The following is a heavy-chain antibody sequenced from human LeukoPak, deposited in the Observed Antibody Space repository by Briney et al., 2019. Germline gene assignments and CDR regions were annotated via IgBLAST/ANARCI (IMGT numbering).Heavy chain of an antibody. CDR1: EFTFSSYA. Sequence: GGSLRLSCAASEFTFSSYAMHWVRQAPGKGLEWVAVISYDGSNKYYADSVKGRFTISRDNSKNTLYLQMNSLRAEDTAVYYCARDRRQQLVFAAGYWGQGTLVTVSS. D-gene: IGHD6-13*01. J-gene: IGHJ4*02. CDR3: ARDRRQQLVFAAGY. CDR2: ISYDGSNK. V-gene: IGHV3-30-3*01.